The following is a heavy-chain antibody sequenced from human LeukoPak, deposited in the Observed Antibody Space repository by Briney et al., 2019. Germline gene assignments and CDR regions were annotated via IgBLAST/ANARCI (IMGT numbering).Heavy chain of an antibody. CDR2: IYYSGNT. V-gene: IGHV4-39*02. J-gene: IGHJ1*01. CDR3: ASGQPPYNGYYTSMLST. Sequence: PSETLSLTCTVSGGSISSSSYYWGWVRQAPGKGLECIGSIYYSGNTYYNPSLKSRVTISVDTSKNHFSLNLNSVTAADTAVYYCASGQPPYNGYYTSMLSTWGQGTLVTVSS. CDR1: GGSISSSSYY. D-gene: IGHD5-12*01.